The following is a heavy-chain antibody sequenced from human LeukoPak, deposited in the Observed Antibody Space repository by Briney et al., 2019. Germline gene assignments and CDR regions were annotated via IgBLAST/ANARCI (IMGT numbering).Heavy chain of an antibody. Sequence: GQSLKISCKGFGYSFPSYWIGWVGQMPGKGLDWMGIIYPGDSDPRYSPSFQAQVTISADKSIGTAYLQWSSLKASDTAMYYCAREGQQLGKSDGMDVWRKGTTVTVSS. CDR1: GYSFPSYW. J-gene: IGHJ6*04. CDR2: IYPGDSDP. V-gene: IGHV5-51*01. CDR3: AREGQQLGKSDGMDV. D-gene: IGHD6-13*01.